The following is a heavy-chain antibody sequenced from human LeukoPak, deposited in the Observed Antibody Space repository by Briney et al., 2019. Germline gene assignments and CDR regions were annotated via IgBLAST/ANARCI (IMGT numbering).Heavy chain of an antibody. D-gene: IGHD4-23*01. CDR1: GGSFSGYY. CDR3: AREYYGANSFDY. V-gene: IGHV4-34*01. J-gene: IGHJ4*02. CDR2: INHSGST. Sequence: SETLSLTCAVYGGSFSGYYWSWIRQPPGKGLEWIGEINHSGSTNYNPSLKSRVTISVDTSKNQFSLKLSSVTAADTAVYYCAREYYGANSFDYWGQGTLVTVSS.